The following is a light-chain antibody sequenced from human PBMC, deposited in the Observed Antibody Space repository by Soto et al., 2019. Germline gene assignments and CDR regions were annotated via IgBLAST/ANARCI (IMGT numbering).Light chain of an antibody. CDR1: QSISKY. CDR2: VAS. Sequence: DIQMTQSPSSLSASVGDRVTITCRASQSISKYLNWYQHKPGKAPKFLIHVASNLQSGVPPRFSGSGSGTDFTLTISSLRPEDSATYYCQQTYSTPVTFGQGTKV. J-gene: IGKJ2*01. V-gene: IGKV1-39*01. CDR3: QQTYSTPVT.